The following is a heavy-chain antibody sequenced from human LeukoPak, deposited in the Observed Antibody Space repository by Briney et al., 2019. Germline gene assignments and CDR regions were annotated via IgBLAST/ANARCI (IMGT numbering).Heavy chain of an antibody. Sequence: SETLSLTCTVSGGSISSSTYYRGWIRQPPGKGLEWIGSLYYSGSTYYNPSLKSRVTISVDTSKNQFSLKLSSVTAADTAVYYCARESDRYCFSTSCPNWYDPWGQGTPVTVSS. CDR2: LYYSGST. D-gene: IGHD2-2*01. J-gene: IGHJ5*02. CDR1: GGSISSSTYY. CDR3: ARESDRYCFSTSCPNWYDP. V-gene: IGHV4-39*07.